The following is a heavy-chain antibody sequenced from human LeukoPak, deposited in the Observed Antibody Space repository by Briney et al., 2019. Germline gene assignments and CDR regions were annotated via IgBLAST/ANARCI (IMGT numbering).Heavy chain of an antibody. CDR2: MNQDGSAK. V-gene: IGHV3-7*01. CDR3: ATYTHWVAGDV. CDR1: GFTFSDSW. D-gene: IGHD3-16*01. J-gene: IGHJ6*02. Sequence: GGSLRLSCAASGFTFSDSWMSWVRQAPGKGLEWVANMNQDGSAKGYVDSVKGRFTTSRDNARNSLYLQTSSLRPEDTAVYYCATYTHWVAGDVWGQGTTVTVSS.